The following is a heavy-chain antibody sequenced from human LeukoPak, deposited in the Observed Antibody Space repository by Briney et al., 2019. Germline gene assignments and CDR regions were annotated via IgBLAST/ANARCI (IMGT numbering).Heavy chain of an antibody. CDR2: IYSGGST. Sequence: PGGSLRLSCAASGFTVSSNYMSWVRQAPGKGLEWVSVIYSGGSTYYAESVKGRFTISRDNSKNTLYLQMNSLRAEDTAVYYCTRHRINIWDFDYWGQGTLVTVSS. D-gene: IGHD3-16*01. V-gene: IGHV3-66*04. CDR3: TRHRINIWDFDY. J-gene: IGHJ4*02. CDR1: GFTVSSNY.